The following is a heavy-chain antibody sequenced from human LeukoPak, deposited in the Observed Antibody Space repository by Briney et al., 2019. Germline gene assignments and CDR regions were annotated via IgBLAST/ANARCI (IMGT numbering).Heavy chain of an antibody. CDR3: ASFYSSQYSRDY. J-gene: IGHJ4*02. Sequence: NPSETLSLTCTVSGGSISSSSYYWGWIRQPPGKGLEWIGSIYYSGSTYYNPSLKSRVTISVDTSKNQFSLKLSSVTAADTAVYYCASFYSSQYSRDYWGQGTLVTVSS. D-gene: IGHD1-26*01. CDR1: GGSISSSSYY. CDR2: IYYSGST. V-gene: IGHV4-39*01.